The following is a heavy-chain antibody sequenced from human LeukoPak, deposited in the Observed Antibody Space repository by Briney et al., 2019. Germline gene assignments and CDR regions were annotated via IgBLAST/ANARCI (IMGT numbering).Heavy chain of an antibody. CDR1: GYTFTSYG. V-gene: IGHV1-3*03. Sequence: ASVKVSCKASGYTFTSYGISWVRQAPGQRLEWMGWINAGNGNTKYSQEFQGRVTITRDTSASTAYMELSSLRSDDMAVYYCAKVGWGSTSLDYWGQGNLVTVSS. CDR2: INAGNGNT. D-gene: IGHD2-2*01. J-gene: IGHJ4*02. CDR3: AKVGWGSTSLDY.